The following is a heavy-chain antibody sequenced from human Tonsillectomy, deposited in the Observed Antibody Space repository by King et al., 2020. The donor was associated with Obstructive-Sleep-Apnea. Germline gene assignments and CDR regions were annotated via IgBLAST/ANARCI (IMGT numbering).Heavy chain of an antibody. J-gene: IGHJ4*02. CDR1: GFSFSTYN. D-gene: IGHD4-17*01. CDR3: ARDLPVTTDY. Sequence: VQLVESGGGLVQPGGSLRLSCAASGFSFSTYNMNWVRQAPGKGLEWVSYISRSSSTIYYAVSVKGRFTISRDNDKNSLYLQMNSLRAEDTAVYYCARDLPVTTDYWGQGTLVTVSS. V-gene: IGHV3-48*01. CDR2: ISRSSSTI.